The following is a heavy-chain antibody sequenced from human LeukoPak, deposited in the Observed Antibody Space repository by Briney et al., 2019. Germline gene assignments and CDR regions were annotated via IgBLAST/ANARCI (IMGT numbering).Heavy chain of an antibody. CDR1: GFTFSSYG. CDR2: IRYDGSNK. V-gene: IGHV3-30*02. Sequence: GGSLRLSCAASGFTFSSYGMHWVRQAPGKGLEWVAFIRYDGSNKYYADSVKGRFTISRDNSKNTLYLQMNSLRAEDTAVYYCAKAARYCSSTSCRYYYYYYYMDVWGKGTTVSISS. J-gene: IGHJ6*03. CDR3: AKAARYCSSTSCRYYYYYYYMDV. D-gene: IGHD2-2*01.